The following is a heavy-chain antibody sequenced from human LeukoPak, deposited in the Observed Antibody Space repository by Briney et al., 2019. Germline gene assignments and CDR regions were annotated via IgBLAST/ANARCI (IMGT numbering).Heavy chain of an antibody. CDR3: ATDQGAGARDYYYMDV. V-gene: IGHV1-24*01. Sequence: ASVKVSCKVSGYTLTELSMHWVRQAPGKGLEWMGGFDPEDGETIYARKFQGRVTMTEDTSTDTAYMELSSLRSEDTAVYYCATDQGAGARDYYYMDVWGKGTTVTVSS. CDR2: FDPEDGET. CDR1: GYTLTELS. J-gene: IGHJ6*03. D-gene: IGHD6-19*01.